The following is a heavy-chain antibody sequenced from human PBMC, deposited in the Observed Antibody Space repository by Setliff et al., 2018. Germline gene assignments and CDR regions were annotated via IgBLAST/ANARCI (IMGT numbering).Heavy chain of an antibody. CDR2: LKPGDSGI. V-gene: IGHV5-51*01. Sequence: PGESLKISCQGSGYTFTNYWIGWVRQMPGKGLEWMGILKPGDSGIRYSPSFQGQVTLSADTSIATAYLHWTSLKASDTAMYYCARHPYYDSSGYYSYFDYWGQGALVTVSS. CDR3: ARHPYYDSSGYYSYFDY. CDR1: GYTFTNYW. D-gene: IGHD3-22*01. J-gene: IGHJ4*02.